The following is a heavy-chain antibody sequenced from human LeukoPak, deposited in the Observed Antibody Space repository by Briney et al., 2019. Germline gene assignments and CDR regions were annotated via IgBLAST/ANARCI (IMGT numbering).Heavy chain of an antibody. D-gene: IGHD1-26*01. J-gene: IGHJ4*02. CDR1: GFTFSSYA. CDR3: AKDEWELPDY. V-gene: IGHV3-23*01. Sequence: GGPLRLSCAASGFTFSSYAMSWVRQAPVKGLEWVSAISGSGGSTHYADSVKGRFTISRDNSKNTLYLQMNSLRAEDTAVYYCAKDEWELPDYWGQGTLVTVSS. CDR2: ISGSGGST.